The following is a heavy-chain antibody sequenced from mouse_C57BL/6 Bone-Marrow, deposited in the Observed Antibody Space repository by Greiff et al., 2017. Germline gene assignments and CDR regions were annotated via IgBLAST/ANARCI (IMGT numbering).Heavy chain of an antibody. CDR1: GYTFTSYD. CDR3: ARPYDYDFDY. J-gene: IGHJ2*01. CDR2: IYPRDGST. D-gene: IGHD2-4*01. Sequence: QVHVKQSGPELVKPGASVKLSCKASGYTFTSYDINWVKQRPGQGLEWIGWIYPRDGSTKYNEKFKGKATLTVDTSSSPAYMALHSLTSEDSAVYFCARPYDYDFDYWGQGTTLTVSS. V-gene: IGHV1-85*01.